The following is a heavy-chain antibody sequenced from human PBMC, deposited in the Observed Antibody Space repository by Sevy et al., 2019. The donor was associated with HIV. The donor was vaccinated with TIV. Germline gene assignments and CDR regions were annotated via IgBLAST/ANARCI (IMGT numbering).Heavy chain of an antibody. D-gene: IGHD2-8*01. V-gene: IGHV3-21*01. Sequence: GGSLRLSCAASGFTFSSYAMSWVRQAPGKGLEWVSSIDTSSAYIYYADSVKGRFTISRDNAKNSLYLQMSSLGAEDTAVYFCARVNCTNGVCFQGYYYYGLDVWGQGTTVTVSS. CDR3: ARVNCTNGVCFQGYYYYGLDV. CDR2: IDTSSAYI. J-gene: IGHJ6*02. CDR1: GFTFSSYA.